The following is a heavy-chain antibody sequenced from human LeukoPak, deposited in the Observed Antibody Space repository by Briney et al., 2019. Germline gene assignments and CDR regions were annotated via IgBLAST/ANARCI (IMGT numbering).Heavy chain of an antibody. V-gene: IGHV3-23*01. CDR1: GFTFSSYA. D-gene: IGHD6-19*01. Sequence: GGSLRLSCAASGFTFSSYAMSWVRQAPGKGLEWVSAISGSGGSTYYADSVKGRFTISRDNSKNTLYLQMNSLRAEDMAVYYCAKAKLAGGYYFDYWGQGTLVTVSS. J-gene: IGHJ4*02. CDR2: ISGSGGST. CDR3: AKAKLAGGYYFDY.